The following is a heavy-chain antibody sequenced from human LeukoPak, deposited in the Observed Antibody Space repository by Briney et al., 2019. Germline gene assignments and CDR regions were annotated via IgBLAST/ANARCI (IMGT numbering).Heavy chain of an antibody. CDR1: GFTFSSYA. J-gene: IGHJ4*02. V-gene: IGHV3-23*01. Sequence: GGSLRLSCAVSGFTFSSYAMSWVRQAPGKGLEWVSAISGSGGSTYYVDSVKGRFTISRDNSKNTLFLQMNSLSAEDTAVYYCAKGFSTHYEYWGQGTLVTVSS. CDR3: AKGFSTHYEY. CDR2: ISGSGGST. D-gene: IGHD5/OR15-5a*01.